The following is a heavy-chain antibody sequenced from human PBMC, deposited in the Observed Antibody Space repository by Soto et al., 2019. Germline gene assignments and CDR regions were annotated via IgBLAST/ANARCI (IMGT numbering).Heavy chain of an antibody. CDR2: IFYSGST. J-gene: IGHJ4*02. CDR3: ARQWSYSSGRPGYFDY. Sequence: SETLSLTCTVSGGSISSTSYYWGWIRQPPGKGLEWIGSIFYSGSTYYNPSLKSRVTMSVDTSKTQFSLKLSSVTAADTAVYYCARQWSYSSGRPGYFDYWGQGALVTVSS. CDR1: GGSISSTSYY. D-gene: IGHD6-19*01. V-gene: IGHV4-39*01.